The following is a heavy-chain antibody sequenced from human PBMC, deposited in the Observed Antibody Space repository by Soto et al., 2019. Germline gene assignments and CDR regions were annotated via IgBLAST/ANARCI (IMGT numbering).Heavy chain of an antibody. V-gene: IGHV1-8*01. D-gene: IGHD3-16*02. CDR2: MDPNTGNT. Sequence: QVQLMQSGAEVKKPGASLKVSCKASGYTFTNFDVNWVRQAPGQGREWMGRMDPNTGNTGCAQKLKGRVTMTGNASITTDYMELSSLRSEDTAVYYCGRGSYTGRWNSHFFNYWGQGTLVTVSS. CDR1: GYTFTNFD. CDR3: GRGSYTGRWNSHFFNY. J-gene: IGHJ4*02.